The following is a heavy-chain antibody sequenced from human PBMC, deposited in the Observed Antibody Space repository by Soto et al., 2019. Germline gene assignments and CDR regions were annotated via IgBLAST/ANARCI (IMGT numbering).Heavy chain of an antibody. CDR3: AGDEGYYYSGVDV. Sequence: SETLSLTCAVSGGSISSYYWSWIRQTAGKGLEWIGRIYPSGNTNYNPSLKSRVTMSIDTSKNQLSLKLRSVTAADTAVYSCAGDEGYYYSGVDVWGQGTAVTVSS. V-gene: IGHV4-4*07. CDR2: IYPSGNT. CDR1: GGSISSYY. J-gene: IGHJ6*02.